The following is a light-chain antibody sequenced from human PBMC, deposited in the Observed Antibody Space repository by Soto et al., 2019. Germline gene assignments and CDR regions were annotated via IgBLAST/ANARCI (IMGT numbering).Light chain of an antibody. Sequence: DIQMTQSPSTLSASVGDRVTITCRASQSSSRWLAWYQQKPGKAPNLLIYKASNLQSGVPSRFSGTGSGTEFSLSVSSLQPEDCATYYCQQYNSYPHTFGQGTKLEI. J-gene: IGKJ2*01. CDR2: KAS. CDR1: QSSSRW. V-gene: IGKV1-5*03. CDR3: QQYNSYPHT.